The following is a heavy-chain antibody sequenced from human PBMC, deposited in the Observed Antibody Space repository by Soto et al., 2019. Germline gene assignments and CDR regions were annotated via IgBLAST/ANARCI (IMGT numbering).Heavy chain of an antibody. J-gene: IGHJ6*02. CDR1: GFAFSTYA. D-gene: IGHD1-7*01. CDR3: ANKNRNWPSVYYGMDV. V-gene: IGHV3-23*01. CDR2: ISGSGGSS. Sequence: GGSLRLSCAAAGFAFSTYAMTWVRQAPGKGLEWVSVISGSGGSSYYAASVKGRFTISRDNSKNTLFLQMNGLRAVDTAVYYCANKNRNWPSVYYGMDVWGQGTTVTVSS.